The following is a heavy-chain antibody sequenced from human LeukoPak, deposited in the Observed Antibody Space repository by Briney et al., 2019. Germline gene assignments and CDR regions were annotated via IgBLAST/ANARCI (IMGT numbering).Heavy chain of an antibody. V-gene: IGHV3-7*01. CDR1: GFTFSYYW. J-gene: IGHJ4*02. CDR2: INQEGSDK. Sequence: AGGSLRLSCAASGFTFSYYWMSWVRQAPGKGLEWVASINQEGSDKHYADSVKGRSTISRDNAKNSLYLQMNSLRAEDTALYYCGRDTAVAHLYAYWGQGALVTVSS. D-gene: IGHD6-19*01. CDR3: GRDTAVAHLYAY.